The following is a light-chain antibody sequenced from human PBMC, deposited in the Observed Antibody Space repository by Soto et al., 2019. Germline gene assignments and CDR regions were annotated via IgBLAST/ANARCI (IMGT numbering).Light chain of an antibody. CDR1: QGISSY. J-gene: IGKJ3*01. CDR3: QQLNSYPPGT. Sequence: DIQLTQSPSFLSASVGDRVTITCRASQGISSYLAWDQQKPAKAPKLLIYAASTLQSGVPSRFSGSGSGTEFTLTISSLQPEDVATYYCQQLNSYPPGTFGPGTKVDIK. V-gene: IGKV1-9*01. CDR2: AAS.